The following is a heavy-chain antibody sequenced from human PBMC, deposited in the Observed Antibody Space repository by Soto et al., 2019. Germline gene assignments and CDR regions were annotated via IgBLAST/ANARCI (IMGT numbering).Heavy chain of an antibody. CDR1: GYTFTGYY. CDR3: ARELCDSSSCYWYFDL. D-gene: IGHD6-13*01. J-gene: IGHJ2*01. CDR2: INPNSGGT. V-gene: IGHV1-2*04. Sequence: QVQLVQSGAEVKKPGASVKVSCKASGYTFTGYYMHWVRQAPGQGLEWMGWINPNSGGTNYAQKFQGWVTMTRDTSISTAYMELSRLRSDDTAVYYCARELCDSSSCYWYFDLWGRGTLVTVSS.